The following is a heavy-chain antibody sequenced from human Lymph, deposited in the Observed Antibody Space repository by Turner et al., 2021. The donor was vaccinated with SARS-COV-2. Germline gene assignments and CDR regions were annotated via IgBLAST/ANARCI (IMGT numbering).Heavy chain of an antibody. CDR1: EFTVSSNY. CDR2: IYSGGST. J-gene: IGHJ4*02. D-gene: IGHD4-17*01. Sequence: EVQLVESGGGLIQPGGSLRLSCAASEFTVSSNYMSWVRQAPGKGLEWVSIIYSGGSTYYADSVKDRFTISRDNSKNTLYLQMNSLRAEDTAVYYCARVLPYGDYFDYWGQGTLVTVSS. CDR3: ARVLPYGDYFDY. V-gene: IGHV3-53*01.